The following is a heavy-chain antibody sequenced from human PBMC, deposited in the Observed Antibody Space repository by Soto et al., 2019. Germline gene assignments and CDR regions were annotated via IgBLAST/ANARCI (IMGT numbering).Heavy chain of an antibody. CDR2: VYYSGST. CDR1: GGSISSNY. Sequence: LSLTCTVSGGSISSNYWTWIRQPPGKGLEWIGYVYYSGSTNYNPSLKSRVTISVDTSKNQFSLKLSSVTAADTAVYYCARDRDYDFWSGLADVWGQGTTVTVSS. V-gene: IGHV4-59*01. D-gene: IGHD3-3*01. CDR3: ARDRDYDFWSGLADV. J-gene: IGHJ6*02.